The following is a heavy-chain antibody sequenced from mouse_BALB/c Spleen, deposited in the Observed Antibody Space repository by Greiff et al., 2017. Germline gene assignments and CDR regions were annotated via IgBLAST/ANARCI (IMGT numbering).Heavy chain of an antibody. CDR2: ISDGGSYT. D-gene: IGHD1-1*01. CDR3: ARDITTGAMDY. V-gene: IGHV5-4*02. Sequence: EVQLVESGGGLVKPGGSLKLSCAASGFTFSDYYMYWVRQTPEKRLEWVATISDGGSYTYYPDSVKGRFTISRDNAKNNLYLQMSSLKSEDTAMYYCARDITTGAMDYWGQGTSVTVSS. J-gene: IGHJ4*01. CDR1: GFTFSDYY.